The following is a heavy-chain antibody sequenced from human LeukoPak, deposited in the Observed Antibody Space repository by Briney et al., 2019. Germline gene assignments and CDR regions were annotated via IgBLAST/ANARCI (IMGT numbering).Heavy chain of an antibody. V-gene: IGHV1-2*06. D-gene: IGHD3-10*01. CDR2: IDPNTGDT. CDR3: ARLGLHGSGTYYFFDY. CDR1: GQSLTGYF. J-gene: IGHJ4*02. Sequence: ASVHVSCEASGQSLTGYFIHWVRQAPGQGLEWVGRIDPNTGDTIYAQNFQGRVTVTSATSISTAYMELSRLTSDDTAVYFCARLGLHGSGTYYFFDYWGQGTLVTVSS.